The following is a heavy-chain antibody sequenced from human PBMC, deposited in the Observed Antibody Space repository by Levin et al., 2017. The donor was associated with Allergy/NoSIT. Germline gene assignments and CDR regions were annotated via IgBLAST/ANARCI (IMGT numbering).Heavy chain of an antibody. CDR3: ARVSSGPSSRGGWFDP. V-gene: IGHV4-61*02. D-gene: IGHD6-13*01. Sequence: KSSETLSLTCTVSGGSISSGSYYWSWIRQPAGKGLEWIGRIYTSGSTNYNPSLKSRVTISVDTSKNQFSLKLSSVTAADTAVYYCARVSSGPSSRGGWFDPWGQGTLVTVSS. J-gene: IGHJ5*02. CDR2: IYTSGST. CDR1: GGSISSGSYY.